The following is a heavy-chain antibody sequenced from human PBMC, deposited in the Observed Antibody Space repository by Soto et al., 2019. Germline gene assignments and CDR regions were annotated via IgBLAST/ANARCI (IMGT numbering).Heavy chain of an antibody. V-gene: IGHV3-23*01. CDR2: ISTNGDTA. CDR1: GFTFSNYG. CDR3: AKDLSRWPHYAFDS. D-gene: IGHD4-17*01. Sequence: PGGSLRLSCAASGFTFSNYGMNWVRQASGKGLEWVSGISTNGDTANYADSVKGRFTISRDNSKNALYMQMNGLRPEDTAVYYCAKDLSRWPHYAFDSWGQGTLVTVSS. J-gene: IGHJ5*01.